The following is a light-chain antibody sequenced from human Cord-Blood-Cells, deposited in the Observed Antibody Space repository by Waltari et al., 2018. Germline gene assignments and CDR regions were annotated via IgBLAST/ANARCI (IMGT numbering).Light chain of an antibody. CDR3: AAWDDSLNGWV. Sequence: QSVLTQPPSASGTPGQRVTISCSGSSSNIGSNTVNWYQHLPGTAPKLLIYSNNQRPSGVPDRCSGAKSGTSASLAISGLQSEDEADYYCAAWDDSLNGWVFGGGTKLTVL. V-gene: IGLV1-44*01. J-gene: IGLJ3*02. CDR1: SSNIGSNT. CDR2: SNN.